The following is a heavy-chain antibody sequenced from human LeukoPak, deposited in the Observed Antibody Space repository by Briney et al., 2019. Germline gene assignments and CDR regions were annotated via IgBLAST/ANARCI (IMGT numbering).Heavy chain of an antibody. D-gene: IGHD5-12*01. CDR3: AKGSSSGYDSPFDY. CDR2: IWYDGSNK. Sequence: GGSLRLSCAASGFTFSSYGMHWVRQAPGKGLEWVAVIWYDGSNKYYADSVKGRFTISRDNSKNTLYLQMNSLRAEDTAVYYCAKGSSSGYDSPFDYWGQGTQVTVSS. V-gene: IGHV3-33*06. CDR1: GFTFSSYG. J-gene: IGHJ4*02.